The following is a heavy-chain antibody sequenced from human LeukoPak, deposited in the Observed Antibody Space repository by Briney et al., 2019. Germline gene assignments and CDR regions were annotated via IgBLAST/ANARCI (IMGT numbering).Heavy chain of an antibody. CDR1: GFTFSSYG. CDR2: IWYDGSNK. CDR3: ARERSSILKLSYYFDY. D-gene: IGHD6-19*01. V-gene: IGHV3-33*01. Sequence: GGSLRLSCAASGFTFSSYGMHWVRQAPGKGLEWVAVIWYDGSNKYYADSVKGRFTISRDNSKNTLYLQMNSLRAEDTAVYYCARERSSILKLSYYFDYWGQGTLVTVSS. J-gene: IGHJ4*02.